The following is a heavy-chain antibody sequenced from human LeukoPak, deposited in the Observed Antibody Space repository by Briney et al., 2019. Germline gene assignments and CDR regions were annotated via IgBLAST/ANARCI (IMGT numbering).Heavy chain of an antibody. V-gene: IGHV3-23*01. CDR2: ISGSGGST. CDR3: AKSSAGHDYGDLPDY. J-gene: IGHJ4*02. Sequence: AGGSLRLSCAASGFTFSSYAMSWVRQAPGKGLEWVSAISGSGGSTYYADSVKGRFTISRDNSKNTLYLQMNSLRAEDTAVYYCAKSSAGHDYGDLPDYWGQGTLVTVSS. D-gene: IGHD4-17*01. CDR1: GFTFSSYA.